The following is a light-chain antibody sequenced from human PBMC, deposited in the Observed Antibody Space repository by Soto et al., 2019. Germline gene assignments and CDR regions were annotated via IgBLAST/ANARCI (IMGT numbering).Light chain of an antibody. CDR3: SSYTSSSTPYV. CDR2: DVS. CDR1: SSDVGGYTY. Sequence: QSVLTQPASLSGSPGQAITISCTGTSSDVGGYTYVSWYQQHPVKAPKLMNYDVSNRPSGVSNRFSGSKSGNTASLTISGLQAEDEADYYCSSYTSSSTPYVFGTGTKVTVL. J-gene: IGLJ1*01. V-gene: IGLV2-14*01.